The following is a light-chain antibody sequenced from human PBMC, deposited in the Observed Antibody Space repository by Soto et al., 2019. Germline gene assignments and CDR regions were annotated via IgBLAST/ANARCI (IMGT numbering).Light chain of an antibody. V-gene: IGKV3-15*01. CDR2: GAS. J-gene: IGKJ4*01. CDR1: QSITTN. CDR3: QQYNDWPPLT. Sequence: EKVLTQSPVTLSVSLGERVTLSCRASQSITTNLAWYQQKPGQAPRLLIFGASNRATGIPARFSGSGSGTEFSLTISSLQSEDSAIYYCQQYNDWPPLTFGGGNKVEI.